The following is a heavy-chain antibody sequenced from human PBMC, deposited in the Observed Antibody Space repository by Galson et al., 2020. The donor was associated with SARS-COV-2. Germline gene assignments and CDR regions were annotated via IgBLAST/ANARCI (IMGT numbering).Heavy chain of an antibody. CDR1: GGSISSSRYY. J-gene: IGHJ6*02. Sequence: SETLSLTCTVSGGSISSSRYYWGWIRQPPGKGLEWIGSIYYSGSTYYNPSLKSRVTISVDTSKNQFSLKMSSVTAADTAVYYCARGITIFGVVTESYYGMDVWSQGTTVTVSS. CDR3: ARGITIFGVVTESYYGMDV. D-gene: IGHD3-3*01. CDR2: IYYSGST. V-gene: IGHV4-39*07.